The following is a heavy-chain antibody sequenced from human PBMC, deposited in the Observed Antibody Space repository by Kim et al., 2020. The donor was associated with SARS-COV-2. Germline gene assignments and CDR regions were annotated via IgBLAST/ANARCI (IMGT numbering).Heavy chain of an antibody. V-gene: IGHV3-48*02. CDR2: ISSSSSTI. CDR3: ATDLIVVVPAAPSRYFDY. Sequence: GGSLRLSCAASGFTFSSYSMNWVRQAPGKGLEWVSYISSSSSTIYYADSVKGRFTISRDNAKNSLYLQMNSLRDEDTAVYYCATDLIVVVPAAPSRYFDYWGQGTLVTVSS. J-gene: IGHJ4*02. CDR1: GFTFSSYS. D-gene: IGHD2-2*01.